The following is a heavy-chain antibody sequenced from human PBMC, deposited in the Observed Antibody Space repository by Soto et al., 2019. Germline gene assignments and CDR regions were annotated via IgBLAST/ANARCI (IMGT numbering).Heavy chain of an antibody. D-gene: IGHD3-22*01. Sequence: QVQLQESGPGLVKPSQTLSLTCTVSGGSISSGGYYWSWIRQHPGKGLEWIGYIYYSGSTYYNPSIKRRVTISVDTSKNQFSRKLSSVTAADTAVYYCARTSYDSSGTAADPWGQGTLVTVSS. V-gene: IGHV4-31*03. CDR2: IYYSGST. J-gene: IGHJ5*02. CDR3: ARTSYDSSGTAADP. CDR1: GGSISSGGYY.